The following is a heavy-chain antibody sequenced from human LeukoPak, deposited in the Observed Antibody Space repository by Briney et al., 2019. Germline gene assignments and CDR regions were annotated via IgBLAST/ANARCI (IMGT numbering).Heavy chain of an antibody. CDR1: GFTVSSNY. Sequence: GGSLRLSCAASGFTVSSNYMSWVRQAPGKGLEWVSVIYSGCSTYYADSVKDRFTISRDNSKNTLYLQMNSLRAEDTAVYYCASRIAAAGIFDPWSQGTLVTVSS. CDR3: ASRIAAAGIFDP. D-gene: IGHD6-13*01. V-gene: IGHV3-53*01. J-gene: IGHJ5*02. CDR2: IYSGCST.